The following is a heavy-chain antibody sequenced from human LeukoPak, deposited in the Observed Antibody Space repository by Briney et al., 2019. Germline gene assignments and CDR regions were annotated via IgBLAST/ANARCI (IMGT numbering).Heavy chain of an antibody. CDR3: AELGITMIGGV. CDR1: GFTFSSYW. V-gene: IGHV3-7*01. CDR2: IKKDGSEK. D-gene: IGHD3-10*02. J-gene: IGHJ6*04. Sequence: GGSLRLSCSASGFTFSSYWMSWVRQAPGKGLEWVANIKKDGSEKKYVDSVKGRFTISRDNAKNSLYLQMNSLRAEDTAVYYCAELGITMIGGVWGKGTTVTISS.